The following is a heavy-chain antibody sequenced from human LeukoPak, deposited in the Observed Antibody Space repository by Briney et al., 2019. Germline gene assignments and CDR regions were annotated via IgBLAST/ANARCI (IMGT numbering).Heavy chain of an antibody. CDR1: GYTFTSYG. V-gene: IGHV1-18*01. Sequence: ASVKVSCKASGYTFTSYGTSWVRQAPGQGLEWMGWISGYNGNTNNAHKFQARVTMTTDTSTSTAYMELRSLRSDDTAVYYCARDSSSVPSTWYYWGQGTLVTVSS. CDR3: ARDSSSVPSTWYY. CDR2: ISGYNGNT. D-gene: IGHD2-15*01. J-gene: IGHJ4*02.